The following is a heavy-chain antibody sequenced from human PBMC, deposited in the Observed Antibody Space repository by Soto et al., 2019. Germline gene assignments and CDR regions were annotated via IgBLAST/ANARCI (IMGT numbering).Heavy chain of an antibody. CDR1: GGTFSSYA. CDR3: ARERVEMATIKGYLYYYYGMDV. J-gene: IGHJ6*02. V-gene: IGHV1-69*06. D-gene: IGHD5-12*01. Sequence: QVQLVQSGAEVKKPGSSVKVSCKASGGTFSSYAISWVRQAPGQGLEWMGGIIPIFGTANYAQKFQGRVTITADKSTSTAYMELSSLRSEDTAVYYCARERVEMATIKGYLYYYYGMDVWGQGTTVTVSS. CDR2: IIPIFGTA.